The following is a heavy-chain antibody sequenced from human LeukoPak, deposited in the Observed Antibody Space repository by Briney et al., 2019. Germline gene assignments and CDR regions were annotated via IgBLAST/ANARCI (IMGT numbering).Heavy chain of an antibody. Sequence: MTGGSLRLSCAASGFTFSSYSMNWVRQAPGKGLEWVSSISSSSSYIYYADSVKGRFTISRDNAKNSLYLQMNSLRAEDTAVYYCARGEYSSGWWSHSDRYFDYWGQGTLVTVSS. CDR2: ISSSSSYI. J-gene: IGHJ4*02. D-gene: IGHD6-19*01. CDR1: GFTFSSYS. CDR3: ARGEYSSGWWSHSDRYFDY. V-gene: IGHV3-21*04.